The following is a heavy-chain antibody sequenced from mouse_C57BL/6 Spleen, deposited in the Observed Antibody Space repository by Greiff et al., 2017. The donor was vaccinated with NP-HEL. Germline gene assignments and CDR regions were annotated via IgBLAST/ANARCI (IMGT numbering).Heavy chain of an antibody. D-gene: IGHD1-1*01. CDR2: IHPSDSDT. CDR3: AMNYYGSSYERVFDY. V-gene: IGHV1-74*01. J-gene: IGHJ2*01. CDR1: GYTFTSYW. Sequence: QVQLQQPGAELVKPGASVKVSCKASGYTFTSYWMHWVKQRPGQGLEWIGRIHPSDSDTNYNQKFKGKATLTVDKSSSTAYMQLSSLTSEDSAVYYCAMNYYGSSYERVFDYWGQGTTLTVSS.